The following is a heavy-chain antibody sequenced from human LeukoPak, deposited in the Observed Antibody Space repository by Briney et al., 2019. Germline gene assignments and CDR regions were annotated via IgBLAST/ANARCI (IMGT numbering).Heavy chain of an antibody. V-gene: IGHV3-48*04. CDR1: GFTFSSYS. J-gene: IGHJ4*02. CDR2: ISSSSSTI. D-gene: IGHD3-22*01. Sequence: GGSLRLSCAASGFTFSSYSMNWVRQAPGKGLEWVSYISSSSSTIYYADSVKGRFTISRDNAKNSLYLQMNSLRAEDTAVYYCARDIYYDSSGYYGSVYWGQGPLVTVSS. CDR3: ARDIYYDSSGYYGSVY.